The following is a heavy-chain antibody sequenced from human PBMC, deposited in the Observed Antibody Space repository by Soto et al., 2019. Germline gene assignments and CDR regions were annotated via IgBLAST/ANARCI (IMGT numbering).Heavy chain of an antibody. CDR1: GASIGSGGW. CDR3: ARHEGWTGPDQ. J-gene: IGHJ5*02. D-gene: IGHD2-8*02. V-gene: IGHV4-4*02. Sequence: SETLSLTCAVSGASIGSGGWWSWVRQPPRKGLEWIAEIFHDGNTNYSPSLKSRVTISVDKSQNQFSLNVYSVTAADTAVYYCARHEGWTGPDQWGQGTLVTVS. CDR2: IFHDGNT.